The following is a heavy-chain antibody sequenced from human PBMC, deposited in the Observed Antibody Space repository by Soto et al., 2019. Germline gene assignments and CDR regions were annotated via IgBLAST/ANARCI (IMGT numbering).Heavy chain of an antibody. CDR1: GGSFSGYY. Sequence: QVQLEQWGAGLLKPSETLSLTCDVSGGSFSGYYWSWIRQPPGKGLEWLGEINHSAITDYNPSLKRRVTISIDTSKNQYSLKLESVTAADTAVYYCASEPRGMLPGPDYGGQGTLFTVPS. J-gene: IGHJ4*02. CDR2: INHSAIT. V-gene: IGHV4-34*01. D-gene: IGHD3-16*01. CDR3: ASEPRGMLPGPDY.